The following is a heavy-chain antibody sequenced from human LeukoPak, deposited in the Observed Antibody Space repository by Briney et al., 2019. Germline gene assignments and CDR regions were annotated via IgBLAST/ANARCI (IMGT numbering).Heavy chain of an antibody. Sequence: SETLSLTCAVYGGSLSGYYWSWIRQPPGKGLEWIGEINHSGSTNYNPSLKSRVTISVDTSKNQFSLKLSSVTAADTAVYYCARDGYLAVDYWGQGTLVTVSS. J-gene: IGHJ4*02. CDR3: ARDGYLAVDY. CDR1: GGSLSGYY. V-gene: IGHV4-34*01. CDR2: INHSGST. D-gene: IGHD2-2*03.